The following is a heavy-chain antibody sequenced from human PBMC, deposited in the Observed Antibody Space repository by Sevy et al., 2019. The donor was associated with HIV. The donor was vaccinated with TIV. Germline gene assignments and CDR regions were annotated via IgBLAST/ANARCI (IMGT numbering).Heavy chain of an antibody. CDR1: GGSISSSSYY. Sequence: SETLSLTCTVSGGSISSSSYYWGWIRQPPGKGLEWIGSIYYSGSTYYNPSLKSRVTISVDTSKNQFSLKLSSVTAADTAVYYCARCSGSQGVRGVIITTAWYYFDYWGQGTLVTVSS. CDR2: IYYSGST. J-gene: IGHJ4*02. CDR3: ARCSGSQGVRGVIITTAWYYFDY. D-gene: IGHD3-10*01. V-gene: IGHV4-39*01.